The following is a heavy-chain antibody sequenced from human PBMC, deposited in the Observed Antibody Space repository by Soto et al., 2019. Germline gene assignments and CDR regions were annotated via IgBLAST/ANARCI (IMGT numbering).Heavy chain of an antibody. V-gene: IGHV3-23*01. CDR3: AKGRGYCSGGSCRGSFDY. CDR1: GFTFSSYA. J-gene: IGHJ4*02. D-gene: IGHD2-15*01. CDR2: ISGSGGST. Sequence: GGSLRLSCAASGFTFSSYAMSWVRQAPGKGLEWVSAISGSGGSTYYADSVKGRFTISRDNSKNTLYLQMNSLRAEDTAVYYCAKGRGYCSGGSCRGSFDYWGQGTLDTVSS.